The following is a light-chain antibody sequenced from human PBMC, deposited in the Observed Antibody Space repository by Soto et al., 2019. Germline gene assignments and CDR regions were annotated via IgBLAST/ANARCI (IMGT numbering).Light chain of an antibody. CDR3: QQYGSSPET. Sequence: EIVLTQSPGTLSLSPGEGATLSCRASQSVRSRYLAWYQQKPGQAPRLLLYGASNRATDIPDRFSGSGSGTDFTLTISRLEPEDFAVYYCQQYGSSPETFGQGTKVEI. J-gene: IGKJ1*01. CDR2: GAS. CDR1: QSVRSRY. V-gene: IGKV3-20*01.